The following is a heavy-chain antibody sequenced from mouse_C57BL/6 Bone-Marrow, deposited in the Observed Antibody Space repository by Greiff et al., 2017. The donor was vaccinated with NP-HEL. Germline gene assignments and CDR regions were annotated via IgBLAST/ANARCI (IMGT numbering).Heavy chain of an antibody. CDR1: GFTFSSYG. CDR2: ISSGGSYT. V-gene: IGHV5-6*01. J-gene: IGHJ3*01. CDR3: ARSPWLTPWFAY. Sequence: EVQVVESGGDLVKPGGSLKLSCAASGFTFSSYGMSWVRQTPDKRLEWVATISSGGSYTYYLDSVKGRFTISRDNAKNTLYLQMSSLKSEDTAMYYCARSPWLTPWFAYWGQGTLVTVSA. D-gene: IGHD4-1*01.